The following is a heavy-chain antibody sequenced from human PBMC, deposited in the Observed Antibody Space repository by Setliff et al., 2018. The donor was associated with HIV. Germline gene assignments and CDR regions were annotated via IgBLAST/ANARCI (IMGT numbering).Heavy chain of an antibody. CDR2: ISAYNGKT. CDR1: GYSFTTFA. Sequence: ASVKVSCKASGYSFTTFAISWVRQAPGQGLEWMGWISAYNGKTLYAQKFQGRVTITPDTSTNTAYMDLRSLRSDDTAVYYCAACVLQSGGLTGSYPGGFDYWGQGSLVTVSS. J-gene: IGHJ4*02. V-gene: IGHV1-18*01. D-gene: IGHD1-26*01. CDR3: AACVLQSGGLTGSYPGGFDY.